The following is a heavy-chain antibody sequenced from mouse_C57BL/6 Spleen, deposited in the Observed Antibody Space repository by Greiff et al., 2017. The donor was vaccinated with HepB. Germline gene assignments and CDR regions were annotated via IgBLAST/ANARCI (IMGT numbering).Heavy chain of an antibody. Sequence: QVQLQQPGAELVRPGSSVKLSCKASGYTFTSYWMHWVKQRPIQGLEWIGNIDPSDSETHYNQKFKDKATLTVDKSSSTAYMQLSSLTSEDSAVYYCARHPRYDYYAMDYWGQGTSVTVSS. CDR1: GYTFTSYW. D-gene: IGHD1-1*02. CDR3: ARHPRYDYYAMDY. J-gene: IGHJ4*01. V-gene: IGHV1-52*01. CDR2: IDPSDSET.